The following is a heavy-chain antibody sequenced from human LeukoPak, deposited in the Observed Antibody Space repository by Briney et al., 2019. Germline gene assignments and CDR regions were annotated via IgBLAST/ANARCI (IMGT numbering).Heavy chain of an antibody. D-gene: IGHD2-2*01. CDR1: AFTFDDYA. CDR2: ISWNSGSM. J-gene: IGHJ4*02. Sequence: GRSLRLSCAASAFTFDDYAMHWVRQAPGKGLEWVSGISWNSGSMGYADSVKGRFTISRDNAKNSLYPQMNSLRAEDTALYYCAKAHCSSTSCQSYYWGQGTLVTVPS. V-gene: IGHV3-9*01. CDR3: AKAHCSSTSCQSYY.